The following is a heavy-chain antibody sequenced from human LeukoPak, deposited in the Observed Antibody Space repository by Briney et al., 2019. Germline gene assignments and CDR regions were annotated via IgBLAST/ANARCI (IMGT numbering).Heavy chain of an antibody. D-gene: IGHD4-17*01. CDR3: ASGLTYGDYLANWYYFDY. CDR1: GYTFTGYY. CDR2: INPNSGGT. J-gene: IGHJ4*02. V-gene: IGHV1-2*02. Sequence: ASVKVSCKASGYTFTGYYMHWVRQAPGQGLEWMGWINPNSGGTNYAQKFQGRVTMTRDTSISTAYTELSRLRSDDTAVYYCASGLTYGDYLANWYYFDYWGQGTLVTVSS.